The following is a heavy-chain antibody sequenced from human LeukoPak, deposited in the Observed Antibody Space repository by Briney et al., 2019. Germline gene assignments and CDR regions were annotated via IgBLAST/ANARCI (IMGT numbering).Heavy chain of an antibody. Sequence: GGSLRLSCAASGFTFTTSDMAWVRQAPGKGLEWVSTISYAGGSRYYADSVKGRFTISRDNFKDILYLQMNSLRADDTAVYYCAKDAGVPYYYDSSAYYFDYWGQGTLVTVSS. CDR1: GFTFTTSD. V-gene: IGHV3-23*01. J-gene: IGHJ4*02. CDR2: ISYAGGSR. CDR3: AKDAGVPYYYDSSAYYFDY. D-gene: IGHD3-22*01.